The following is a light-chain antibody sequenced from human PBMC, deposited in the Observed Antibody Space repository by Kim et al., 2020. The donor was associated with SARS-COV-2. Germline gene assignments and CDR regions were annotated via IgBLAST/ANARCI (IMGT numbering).Light chain of an antibody. Sequence: LSPGERATPSCRASQRVSSSYLGWYQHKPGQAPRLLIYGASSRAAGIPERFSGSGSRTDFTLTISRLEPEDFAVYFCQLYGSSPTFGGGTKVDIK. CDR2: GAS. J-gene: IGKJ4*01. CDR3: QLYGSSPT. CDR1: QRVSSSY. V-gene: IGKV3-20*01.